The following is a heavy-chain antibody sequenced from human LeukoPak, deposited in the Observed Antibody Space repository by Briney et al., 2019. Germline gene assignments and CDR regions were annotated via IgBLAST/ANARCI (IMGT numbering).Heavy chain of an antibody. D-gene: IGHD5-12*01. J-gene: IGHJ4*02. CDR2: IWYDGSKK. CDR1: GFIISSCG. CDR3: ARDSPGYGAYDLG. Sequence: GGSLRLSCAASGFIISSCGMHWVRQAAGKGLEWVAVIWYDGSKKYYADSVKGRFTISRDNAKNTLYLQMNSLRAEDTAVYYCARDSPGYGAYDLGWGQGTLVTVSS. V-gene: IGHV3-33*01.